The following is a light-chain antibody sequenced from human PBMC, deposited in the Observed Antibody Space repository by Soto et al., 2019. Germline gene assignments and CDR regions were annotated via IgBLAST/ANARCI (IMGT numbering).Light chain of an antibody. CDR2: LSSDGSH. J-gene: IGLJ2*01. CDR3: QIWDTGARVV. V-gene: IGLV4-69*01. Sequence: QPVLTQSPSASASLGASVKLTSTLSSGHSSYAIAWHQQQPEKGPRYLMKLSSDGSHSKGDGIPDRFSGSSSGAERYLTISSLQSEDEADYYCQIWDTGARVVFGGGTKLTVL. CDR1: SGHSSYA.